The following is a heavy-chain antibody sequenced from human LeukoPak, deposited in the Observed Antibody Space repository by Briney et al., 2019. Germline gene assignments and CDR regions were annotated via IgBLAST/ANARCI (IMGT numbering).Heavy chain of an antibody. CDR3: ASWIAVAGKGDY. J-gene: IGHJ4*02. CDR2: ISSSSSYI. V-gene: IGHV3-21*01. Sequence: PGGSLRLSCAASGFTVSSYSMNWVRQAPGKGLEWVSSISSSSSYIYYADSVKGRFTISRDNAKNSLYLQMNSLRAEDTAVYYCASWIAVAGKGDYWGQGTLVTVSS. CDR1: GFTVSSYS. D-gene: IGHD6-19*01.